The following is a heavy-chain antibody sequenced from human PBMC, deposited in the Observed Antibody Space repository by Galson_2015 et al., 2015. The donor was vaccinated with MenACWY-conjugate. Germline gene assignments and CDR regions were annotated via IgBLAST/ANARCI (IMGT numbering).Heavy chain of an antibody. J-gene: IGHJ1*01. CDR1: GFTFGIYA. CDR3: ASAYCRSSSTSTCTNHFQY. D-gene: IGHD2-2*01. Sequence: SLRLSCAASGFTFGIYAMHWVRQAPGKGLEWVAVMSYDGTIQYYPDSVKGRFTISRDNSKNTLSLQMNSLRAEDTAVYYCASAYCRSSSTSTCTNHFQYWGQGTLVTVSS. CDR2: MSYDGTIQ. V-gene: IGHV3-30*01.